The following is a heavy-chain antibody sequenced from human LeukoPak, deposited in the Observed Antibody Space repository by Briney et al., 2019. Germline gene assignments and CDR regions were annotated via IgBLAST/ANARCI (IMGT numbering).Heavy chain of an antibody. J-gene: IGHJ3*02. Sequence: GGSLRLSCTASGFTDSSNYMSWVRQAPGKGLEWVSIIYTTGSTYYADSVKGRFTISRDNSKNTVNLQMNSLRAEDTAVYYCARREKVDNAFDIWGQGSMVTVSS. CDR3: ARREKVDNAFDI. D-gene: IGHD1-26*01. CDR2: IYTTGST. CDR1: GFTDSSNY. V-gene: IGHV3-66*01.